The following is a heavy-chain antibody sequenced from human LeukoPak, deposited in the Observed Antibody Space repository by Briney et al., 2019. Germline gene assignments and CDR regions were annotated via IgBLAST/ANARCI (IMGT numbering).Heavy chain of an antibody. V-gene: IGHV3-30*02. CDR1: GFTFSSNG. CDR3: ARGREANYDILTGYFGLRAVVDAFDI. Sequence: GGSLRLSCVASGFTFSSNGMHWVRQAPGKGLEWVTFIQYDGSKKYYADSVKGRLPISRDNSKNTLYLEMNRLRAEDMAVYYCARGREANYDILTGYFGLRAVVDAFDIWGQGTMVTVSS. J-gene: IGHJ3*02. CDR2: IQYDGSKK. D-gene: IGHD3-9*01.